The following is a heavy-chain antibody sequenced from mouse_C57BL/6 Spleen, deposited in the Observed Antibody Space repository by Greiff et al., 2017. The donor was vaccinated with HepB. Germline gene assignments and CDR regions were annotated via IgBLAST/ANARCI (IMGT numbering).Heavy chain of an antibody. D-gene: IGHD1-1*01. CDR2: INPNYGTT. V-gene: IGHV1-39*01. J-gene: IGHJ1*03. CDR1: GYSFTDYN. CDR3: ACGVYYGSRGYWYFDV. Sequence: EVLLVESGPELVKPGASVKISCTASGYSFTDYNMNWVKQSTGKSLEWIGVINPNYGTTSYNQKFKGKATLTVDQSSSTAYMELNSLTSEDSAVYDCACGVYYGSRGYWYFDVWGTGTTVTVSS.